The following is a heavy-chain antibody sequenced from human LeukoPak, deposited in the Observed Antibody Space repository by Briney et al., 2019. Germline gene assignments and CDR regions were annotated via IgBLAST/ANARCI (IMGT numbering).Heavy chain of an antibody. J-gene: IGHJ4*02. Sequence: GGSLRLSCAASGFIFSTYAMHWVRQAPGKGLKWVAVISYDGFNNYYADSVKGRFTISRDSSMNTLYLQMNGLRAEDTAVYYCARGRRYFDYWGQGTLVTVSS. CDR3: ARGRRYFDY. CDR2: ISYDGFNN. CDR1: GFIFSTYA. V-gene: IGHV3-30-3*01.